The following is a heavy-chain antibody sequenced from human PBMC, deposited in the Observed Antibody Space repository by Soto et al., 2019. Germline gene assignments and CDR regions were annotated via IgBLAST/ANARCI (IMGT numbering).Heavy chain of an antibody. CDR2: SYPGDSDT. CDR1: GYSFTSYW. Sequence: PGESLKISCKGSGYSFTSYWIGWVRQMPGKGLEWMGISYPGDSDTRYSPSFQGQVTISADKSISTAYLQWSSLKASDTAMYYCARGAAAGTTNYYYYGMDVWGQGTKVTVSS. D-gene: IGHD6-13*01. J-gene: IGHJ6*02. CDR3: ARGAAAGTTNYYYYGMDV. V-gene: IGHV5-51*01.